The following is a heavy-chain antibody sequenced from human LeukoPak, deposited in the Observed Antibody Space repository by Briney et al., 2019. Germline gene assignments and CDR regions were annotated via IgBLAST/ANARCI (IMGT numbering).Heavy chain of an antibody. CDR3: ARVPDVTARPCDT. D-gene: IGHD2-21*02. J-gene: IGHJ5*02. CDR1: GGSFSGSY. Sequence: PSETLSLTCAVSGGSFSGSYWTWLPETPGGGHEWSWDSSHMGDLIGYNPSLKGRATISVDSSKKQFSLRLTSVTAADTGIYYCARVPDVTARPCDTWGEGTAVTVSS. CDR2: SSHMGDL. V-gene: IGHV4-34*01.